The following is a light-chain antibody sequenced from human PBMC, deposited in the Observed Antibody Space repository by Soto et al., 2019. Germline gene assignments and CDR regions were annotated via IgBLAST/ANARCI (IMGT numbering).Light chain of an antibody. V-gene: IGKV1-33*01. CDR3: LHYNNLPPFT. CDR1: QDIRTS. Sequence: DIQMTQSPSSLSASVGARVSITCQASQDIRTSLSWFQHKPGRAPKLLIYGASYLETGVPSRFRGSGSGTDFTFTTTSLQPEDIATYYCLHYNNLPPFTFGPGTIVDIK. J-gene: IGKJ3*01. CDR2: GAS.